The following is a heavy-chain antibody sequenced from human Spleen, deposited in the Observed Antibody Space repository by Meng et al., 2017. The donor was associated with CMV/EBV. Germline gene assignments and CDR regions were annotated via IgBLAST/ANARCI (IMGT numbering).Heavy chain of an antibody. CDR1: GGSISSYY. CDR3: ARLNVEMATRSSWFDP. V-gene: IGHV4-4*07. J-gene: IGHJ5*02. D-gene: IGHD5-24*01. Sequence: VQLQESGPGLVKPSETLSLTCTVSGGSISSYYWSWIRQPAGKGLEWIGRIYTSGSTNYNPSLKSRVTMSVDTSKNQFSLKLSSVSAADTAVYYCARLNVEMATRSSWFDPWGQGTLVTVSS. CDR2: IYTSGST.